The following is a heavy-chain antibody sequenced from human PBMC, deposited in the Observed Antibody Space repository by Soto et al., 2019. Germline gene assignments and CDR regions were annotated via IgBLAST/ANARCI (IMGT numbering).Heavy chain of an antibody. D-gene: IGHD6-13*01. CDR2: IYYSGST. Sequence: WETLSLTCTVSGGSISSYYWSWIRQPPGKGLEWIGYIYYSGSTNYNPSLKSRVTISVDTSKNQFSLKLSSVTAADTAVYYCARVGLRGNYWGQGTLVTVSS. CDR3: ARVGLRGNY. CDR1: GGSISSYY. V-gene: IGHV4-59*01. J-gene: IGHJ4*02.